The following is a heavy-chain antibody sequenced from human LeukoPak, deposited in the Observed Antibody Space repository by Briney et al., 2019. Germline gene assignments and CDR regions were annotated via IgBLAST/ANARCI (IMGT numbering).Heavy chain of an antibody. Sequence: ASVKVSCKASGYTFTSYGISWVRQAPGQGLEWMGWINPNSGGTNYAQKFQGRVTMTRNTSISTAYMELSSLRSEDTAVYYCARGYRRSSGWYFPKYYYYYMDVWGKGTTVTISS. V-gene: IGHV1-8*02. J-gene: IGHJ6*03. CDR2: INPNSGGT. CDR1: GYTFTSYG. D-gene: IGHD6-19*01. CDR3: ARGYRRSSGWYFPKYYYYYMDV.